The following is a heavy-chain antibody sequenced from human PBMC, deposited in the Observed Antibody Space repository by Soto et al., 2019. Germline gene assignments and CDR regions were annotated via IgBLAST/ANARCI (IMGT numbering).Heavy chain of an antibody. CDR1: GFTFSTYS. J-gene: IGHJ4*02. CDR2: TSYDGSNK. D-gene: IGHD3-10*01. V-gene: IGHV3-30-3*01. Sequence: QVQLVESGGDVVQPGRSLRLSCAASGFTFSTYSMHWVRQAPGKGLEWVALTSYDGSNKYYVDSVKGRFTISRDNSKNTLYLQRDSQRAEDTAVYYCARGYPWYYGSGSRFYSDYWGQGTLVTVSS. CDR3: ARGYPWYYGSGSRFYSDY.